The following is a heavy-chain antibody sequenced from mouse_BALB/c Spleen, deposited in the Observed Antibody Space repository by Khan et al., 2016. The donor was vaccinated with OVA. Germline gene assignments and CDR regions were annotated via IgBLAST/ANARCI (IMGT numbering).Heavy chain of an antibody. J-gene: IGHJ4*01. CDR2: INTYTGEP. V-gene: IGHV9-3-1*01. Sequence: QIQLVQSGPELKKPGETVKISCKASGYTFTNYGMNWVQQSPGKTLKWMGWINTYTGEPTYADDFKGRFAFSFDTSASTAYLLINNLTNEDTATYCGARPPYFSYTLDHWGQGTSVTVSS. CDR3: ARPPYFSYTLDH. CDR1: GYTFTNYG. D-gene: IGHD2-10*01.